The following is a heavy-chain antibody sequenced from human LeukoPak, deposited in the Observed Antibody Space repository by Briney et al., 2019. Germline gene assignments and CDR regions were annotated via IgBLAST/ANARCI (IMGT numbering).Heavy chain of an antibody. V-gene: IGHV3-30*02. CDR1: GFIFSSYG. J-gene: IGHJ6*03. CDR2: IRYDGSRK. D-gene: IGHD1-26*01. Sequence: QTGGSLRLSCAASGFIFSSYGMHWVRQAPDKGLEWVAFIRYDGSRKYYADSVKGRFTISRDNSKNTLYLQMNSLRAEDTAMYYCAKDDGGSYYIYYYYMDVWGKGTTVTISS. CDR3: AKDDGGSYYIYYYYMDV.